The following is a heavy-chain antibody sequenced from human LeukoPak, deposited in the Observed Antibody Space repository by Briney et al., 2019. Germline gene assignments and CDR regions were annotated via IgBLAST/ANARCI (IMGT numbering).Heavy chain of an antibody. CDR3: ARVMGTAMATLGSFDP. CDR2: IYYSGST. J-gene: IGHJ5*02. D-gene: IGHD5-18*01. CDR1: GGSISSGDYY. V-gene: IGHV4-30-4*01. Sequence: PSETLSLTCTVSGGSISSGDYYWSWIRQPPGKGLEWIGYIYYSGSTYYNPSLKSRVTISVDTSKNHFSLKLSSVTAADTAVYYCARVMGTAMATLGSFDPWGQGTLVTVSS.